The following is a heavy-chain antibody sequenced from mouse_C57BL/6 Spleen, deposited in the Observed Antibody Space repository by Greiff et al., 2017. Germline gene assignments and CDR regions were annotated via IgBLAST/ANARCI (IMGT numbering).Heavy chain of an antibody. CDR1: GYAFSSSW. D-gene: IGHD4-1*01. CDR3: ARGTGTGDY. V-gene: IGHV1-82*01. Sequence: VKVVESGPELVKPGASVKISCKASGYAFSSSWMNWVKQRPGKGLEWIGRIYPGDGDTNYNGKFKGKATLTADKSSSTAYMQLSSLTSEDSAVYFCARGTGTGDYWGQGTTLTVSS. J-gene: IGHJ2*01. CDR2: IYPGDGDT.